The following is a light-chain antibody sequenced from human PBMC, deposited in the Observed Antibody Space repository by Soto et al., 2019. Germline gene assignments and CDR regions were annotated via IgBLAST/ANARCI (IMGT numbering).Light chain of an antibody. CDR3: QQYNNWPPWT. CDR2: GAS. CDR1: QSVRGN. V-gene: IGKV3-15*01. Sequence: EIVMTHSPATLSVSPGDRVTLSCRASQSVRGNSAWYQQKPGRAPRLLFYGASTRATGIPARFSGSGYGTEFTLTISSLQSEDFAVYYCQQYNNWPPWTFGQGTKVDIK. J-gene: IGKJ1*01.